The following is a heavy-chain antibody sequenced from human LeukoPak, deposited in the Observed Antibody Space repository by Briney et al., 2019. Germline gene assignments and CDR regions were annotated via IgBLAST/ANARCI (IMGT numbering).Heavy chain of an antibody. Sequence: SETLSLTCTASGVSISRFYWSWFRQPPGKGLEWSGDIYCGGPTYFNPSLKSRVIISVDTSKNQFSLKLTSLTPADAAMPYCFQTTGRPGFDYWGQGILVTVSS. CDR3: FQTTGRPGFDY. CDR2: IYCGGPT. CDR1: GVSISRFY. J-gene: IGHJ4*02. V-gene: IGHV4-4*09. D-gene: IGHD1-14*01.